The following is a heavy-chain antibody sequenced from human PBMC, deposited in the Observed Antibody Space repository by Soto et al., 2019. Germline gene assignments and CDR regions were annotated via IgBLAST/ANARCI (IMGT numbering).Heavy chain of an antibody. Sequence: GGSLRLSYTPSGYTCSSSSLQWVRQAPGKELEWVAITSYDGSNKYYAASVKGRFTISRDNSKSTLYLQMNSLRAVDTALYYCARGPLSGSLNYWGQGTLVTVPS. D-gene: IGHD5-12*01. CDR2: TSYDGSNK. V-gene: IGHV3-30-3*01. CDR1: GYTCSSSS. J-gene: IGHJ4*02. CDR3: ARGPLSGSLNY.